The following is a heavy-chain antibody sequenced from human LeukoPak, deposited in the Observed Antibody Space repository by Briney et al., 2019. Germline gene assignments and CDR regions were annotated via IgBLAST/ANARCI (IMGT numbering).Heavy chain of an antibody. J-gene: IGHJ6*02. Sequence: SETLSLTCTVSGGSISSYYWSWIRQPPGKGLEWIGYIYYSGSTNYNPSLKSRVTISVDTSKNQFSLKLSSVTAADTAVYYCARQGRGYYYGMDVWGQGTTVTVSS. CDR2: IYYSGST. V-gene: IGHV4-59*08. CDR3: ARQGRGYYYGMDV. D-gene: IGHD3-10*01. CDR1: GGSISSYY.